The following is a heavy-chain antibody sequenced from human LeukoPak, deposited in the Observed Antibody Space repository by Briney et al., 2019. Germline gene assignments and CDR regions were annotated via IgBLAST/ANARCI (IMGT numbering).Heavy chain of an antibody. Sequence: GASVKLSCKASGYTFTGYYMHCVRHAPGQPLERVVWINPNSGITNYAQKFQGRVTMTRDTSISTAYMELSRLRSDDTAVYYCARGRWLQPIDYWGQGTLVTVSS. V-gene: IGHV1-2*02. D-gene: IGHD5-24*01. CDR1: GYTFTGYY. CDR3: ARGRWLQPIDY. J-gene: IGHJ4*02. CDR2: INPNSGIT.